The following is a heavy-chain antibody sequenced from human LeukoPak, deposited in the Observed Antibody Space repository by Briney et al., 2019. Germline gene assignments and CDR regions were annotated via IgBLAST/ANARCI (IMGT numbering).Heavy chain of an antibody. V-gene: IGHV4-39*07. CDR1: GVYLCSSIYY. CDR3: ARNNPLNPRDVGDY. J-gene: IGHJ4*02. CDR2: IYYKGST. D-gene: IGHD5-24*01. Sequence: SETLSLTCTVSGVYLCSSIYYWDRIRQPPGKGLEWIGSIYYKGSTYYNPSLKSRVTISVDTSKNQFSLKLSSVTAADTAVYYCARNNPLNPRDVGDYWGQKTLDTVSS.